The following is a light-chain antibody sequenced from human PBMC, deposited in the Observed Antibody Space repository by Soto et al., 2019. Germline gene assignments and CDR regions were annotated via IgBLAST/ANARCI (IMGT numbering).Light chain of an antibody. Sequence: AIRMTQSPSSFSASTGDRITITCRASQDISSYLAWYQQRPGKSPKLLIYAASILQTGVPSRFSGSGSGTDFTLTISCLQSEDFATYYCQQYYNYPLTFGPGTKVDGK. CDR2: AAS. CDR1: QDISSY. J-gene: IGKJ3*01. V-gene: IGKV1-8*01. CDR3: QQYYNYPLT.